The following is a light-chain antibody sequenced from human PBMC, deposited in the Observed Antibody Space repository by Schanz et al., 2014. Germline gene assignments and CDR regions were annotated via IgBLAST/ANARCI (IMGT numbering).Light chain of an antibody. CDR2: GAS. CDR3: QQRDNWPLLT. Sequence: EIVLTQSPGTLSLSPGERATLSCRASQSVSSSYLAWYQQKPGQAPRLLIYGASSRATGIPDRFSGSGSGTEFTLTISSLEPEDFAVYYCQQRDNWPLLTFGGGTKVEIK. CDR1: QSVSSSY. V-gene: IGKV3D-20*02. J-gene: IGKJ4*01.